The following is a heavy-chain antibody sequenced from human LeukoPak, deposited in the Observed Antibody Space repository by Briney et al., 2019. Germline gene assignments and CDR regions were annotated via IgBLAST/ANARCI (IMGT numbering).Heavy chain of an antibody. Sequence: ASVKVSCKASGYTFTSYGISWVRQAPGQGLEWMGWISAYNGNTNYAQKLRGRVTMTTDTSTSTAYMELRSLRSDDTAVYYCARFRRSGSRHAFDIWGQGTMVTVSS. D-gene: IGHD1-26*01. CDR2: ISAYNGNT. V-gene: IGHV1-18*01. CDR3: ARFRRSGSRHAFDI. J-gene: IGHJ3*02. CDR1: GYTFTSYG.